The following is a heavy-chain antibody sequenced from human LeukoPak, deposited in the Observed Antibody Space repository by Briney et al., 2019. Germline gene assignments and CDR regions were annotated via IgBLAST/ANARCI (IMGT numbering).Heavy chain of an antibody. CDR2: IYYSGST. J-gene: IGHJ4*02. D-gene: IGHD6-13*01. CDR1: GGSISSGSYY. V-gene: IGHV4-39*01. Sequence: SETLSLTCTVSGGSISSGSYYWGWIRQPPGTGLEWIGSIYYSGSTYYNPSLKSRVTISVDTSKNQFSLKLSSVTAADTAVYYCARRESSSWYFRGYFDYWGQGTLVTVSS. CDR3: ARRESSSWYFRGYFDY.